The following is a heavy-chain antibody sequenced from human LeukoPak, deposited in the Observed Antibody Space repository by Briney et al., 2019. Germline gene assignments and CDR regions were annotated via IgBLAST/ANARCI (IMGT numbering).Heavy chain of an antibody. J-gene: IGHJ4*02. D-gene: IGHD6-13*01. CDR2: ISGYNGNT. CDR3: ARADIRAIASSGWYGFDY. CDR1: GYTFTSYG. Sequence: ASVKVSFKASGYTFTSYGISWVRQPPAQGLEWMGLISGYNGNTNIAQKLQGRVTMTTDTPTSTAYMELKSLRSDDTAVYYCARADIRAIASSGWYGFDYWGQGTLVTVSS. V-gene: IGHV1-18*01.